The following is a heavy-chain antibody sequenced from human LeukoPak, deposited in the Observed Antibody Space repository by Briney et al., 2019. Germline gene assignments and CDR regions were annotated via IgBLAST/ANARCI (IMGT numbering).Heavy chain of an antibody. CDR1: EFTFNSHV. Sequence: GGSLRLSCAASEFTFNSHVMHWFRQAPGEGLEWVAVISADGKTAYYADSLKGRFTISRDNSKNTLFLHMSSLKTEDTAVYYCSTRVPNAFDIWGQGTMVTVSS. D-gene: IGHD4/OR15-4a*01. V-gene: IGHV3-30*03. J-gene: IGHJ3*02. CDR2: ISADGKTA. CDR3: STRVPNAFDI.